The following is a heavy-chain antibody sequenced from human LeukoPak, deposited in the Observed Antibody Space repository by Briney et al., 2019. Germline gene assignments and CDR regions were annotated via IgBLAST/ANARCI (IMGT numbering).Heavy chain of an antibody. Sequence: AGGSLRLSCAASGFTFSSYSMNWVRQAPGKGLEWVSSISSSSSYIYYADSVKGRFTISRDNAKNSLYLQMNSLRAADTAVYYCARDPAMGGIVATGYFQYWGQGTLVTVSS. CDR3: ARDPAMGGIVATGYFQY. D-gene: IGHD2/OR15-2a*01. J-gene: IGHJ1*01. CDR1: GFTFSSYS. V-gene: IGHV3-21*01. CDR2: ISSSSSYI.